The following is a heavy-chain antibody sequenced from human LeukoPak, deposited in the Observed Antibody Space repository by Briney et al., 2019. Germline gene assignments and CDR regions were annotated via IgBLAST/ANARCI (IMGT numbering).Heavy chain of an antibody. J-gene: IGHJ6*02. Sequence: GGSLRLSCAASGFTFSSYAMSWVRQAPGKGLEWVSAISGSGGSTYYADSVKGRFTISRDNSKNTLYLQMNSLRAEDTAVYYCAKDWWLVQDYYYGMDVWGQGTTVTVSS. CDR3: AKDWWLVQDYYYGMDV. D-gene: IGHD6-19*01. V-gene: IGHV3-23*01. CDR2: ISGSGGST. CDR1: GFTFSSYA.